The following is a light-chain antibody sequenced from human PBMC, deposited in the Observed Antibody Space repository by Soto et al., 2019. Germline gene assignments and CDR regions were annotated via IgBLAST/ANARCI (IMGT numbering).Light chain of an antibody. CDR3: ASWDDSLNAVV. V-gene: IGLV1-47*01. Sequence: QSVLTQPPSASGTPGQGVTIACSGRSSNIGTNYVYWYQQFPGTAPKVVIYRNSQRPSGVPDRFLGSRSGASASLAISGLRSEDEAEYYCASWDDSLNAVVFGGGTKLTVL. CDR1: SSNIGTNY. CDR2: RNS. J-gene: IGLJ3*02.